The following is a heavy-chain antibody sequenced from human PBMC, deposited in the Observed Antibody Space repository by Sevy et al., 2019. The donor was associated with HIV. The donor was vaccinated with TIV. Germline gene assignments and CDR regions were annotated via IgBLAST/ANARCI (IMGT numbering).Heavy chain of an antibody. V-gene: IGHV3-74*01. CDR1: GFTFSSYW. CDR2: VNSDGSST. D-gene: IGHD2-15*01. Sequence: GSLRLSCAASGFTFSSYWMHWVRQAPGKGPVWVSGVNSDGSSTNYADSVEGRFTMSRDSAKNTLYLQMNSLRAEDTAVYFCVAANTWQDYWGQGTLVTVSS. J-gene: IGHJ4*02. CDR3: VAANTWQDY.